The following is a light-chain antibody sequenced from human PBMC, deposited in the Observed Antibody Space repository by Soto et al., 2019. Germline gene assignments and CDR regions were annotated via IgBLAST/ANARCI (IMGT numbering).Light chain of an antibody. J-gene: IGLJ2*01. Sequence: QSALTQPPSASGSPGQSVTISCTGTSSDVGGYNYVSWYQQHPGKAPKLMIYEVSKRPSGVPDRFSGSKSGNTASLTVSGLQAEDEADYYCSSYAGSNNFEVVFGGGTKVTFL. CDR2: EVS. CDR3: SSYAGSNNFEVV. V-gene: IGLV2-8*01. CDR1: SSDVGGYNY.